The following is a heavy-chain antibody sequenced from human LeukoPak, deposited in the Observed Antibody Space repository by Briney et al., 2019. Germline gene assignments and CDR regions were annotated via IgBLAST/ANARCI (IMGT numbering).Heavy chain of an antibody. Sequence: GGSLRLSCAASGFTFSAYSMNWLRQAPGKGLEWVSSITGSTTYIYYADSGKGRFTISRDNAKNSLYLQMNSLTAEDTAVYYCARGRASGGSYPWYFDFWGQGTLVTVSS. CDR1: GFTFSAYS. V-gene: IGHV3-21*01. D-gene: IGHD3-22*01. CDR2: ITGSTTYI. CDR3: ARGRASGGSYPWYFDF. J-gene: IGHJ4*02.